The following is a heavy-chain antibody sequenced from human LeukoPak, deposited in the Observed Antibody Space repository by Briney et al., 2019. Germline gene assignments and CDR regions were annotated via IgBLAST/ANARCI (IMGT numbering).Heavy chain of an antibody. Sequence: GGSLGLSCAASGFTFRNYVIHWVRQAPGKGLEWVAHINPDGRDTYYVDSVKGRFTISRDNAQNSMYLQMNSLRVEDTAVYYCATWGDTTAEYFQRWGQGTLVTVSS. D-gene: IGHD2-21*02. V-gene: IGHV3-7*01. CDR2: INPDGRDT. CDR3: ATWGDTTAEYFQR. J-gene: IGHJ1*01. CDR1: GFTFRNYV.